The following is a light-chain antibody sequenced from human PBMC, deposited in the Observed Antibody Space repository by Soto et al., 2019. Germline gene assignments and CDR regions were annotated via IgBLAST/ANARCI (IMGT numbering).Light chain of an antibody. Sequence: DIQRTQSASTLSASVGGRVTITCRASQSVGTWVAWYQQKPGKAPKLLIYGASNLESGVPSRFSVSGSGTEFTLTITPLKPDDFATYVCQHYRRNTWSFGPGTKVDIK. J-gene: IGKJ1*01. CDR1: QSVGTW. V-gene: IGKV1-5*01. CDR3: QHYRRNTWS. CDR2: GAS.